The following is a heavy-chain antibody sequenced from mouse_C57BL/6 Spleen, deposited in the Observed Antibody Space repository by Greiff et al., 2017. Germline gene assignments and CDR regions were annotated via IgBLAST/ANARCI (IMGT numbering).Heavy chain of an antibody. J-gene: IGHJ2*01. V-gene: IGHV1-72*01. CDR3: ARGEYGDYYVGSCFDY. CDR2: IDPNSGGT. D-gene: IGHD2-13*01. CDR1: GYTFTSYW. Sequence: VQLQQPGAELVKPGASVKLSCKASGYTFTSYWMHWVKQRPGRGLEWIGRIDPNSGGTKYNQKFKSKATLTVDKPSSTAYMQLSSLTSEDSAVYYCARGEYGDYYVGSCFDYWGQGTTLTVSS.